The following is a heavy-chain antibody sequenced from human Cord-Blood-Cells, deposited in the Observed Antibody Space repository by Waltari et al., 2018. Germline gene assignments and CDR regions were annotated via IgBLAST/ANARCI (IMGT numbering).Heavy chain of an antibody. D-gene: IGHD3-9*01. Sequence: EVQLVESGGGLVQPGGSLRLSCAASGFTFSSFWMSWVSQAPGKGLEWVANIKQDGSEKYYVDSVKGRFTISRDNAKNSLYLQMNSLRAEDTAVYYCARGIRYFDAFDIWGQGTMVTVSS. V-gene: IGHV3-7*04. CDR1: GFTFSSFW. CDR2: IKQDGSEK. CDR3: ARGIRYFDAFDI. J-gene: IGHJ3*02.